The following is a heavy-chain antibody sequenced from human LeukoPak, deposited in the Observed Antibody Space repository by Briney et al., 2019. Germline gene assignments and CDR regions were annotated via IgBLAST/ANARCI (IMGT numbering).Heavy chain of an antibody. CDR2: ISGNGGST. CDR3: AEGGYYGSGSRYFDS. D-gene: IGHD3-10*01. V-gene: IGHV3-23*01. J-gene: IGHJ4*02. Sequence: GGSLRLSCAASGFSFSNYAMSWVRQAPGKGLAWVSTISGNGGSTYYTDSVMGRFTISRDNSKSTLYLQVNSLRAEDAALYYCAEGGYYGSGSRYFDSWGQGTLVTVSS. CDR1: GFSFSNYA.